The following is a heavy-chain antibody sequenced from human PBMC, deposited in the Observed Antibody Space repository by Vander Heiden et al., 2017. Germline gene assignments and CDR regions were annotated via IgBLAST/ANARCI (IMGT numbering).Heavy chain of an antibody. CDR2: ITWNSGSI. CDR1: GIKFDDYA. D-gene: IGHD6-19*01. CDR3: AGRFSSGWYAFDY. Sequence: EVHLVESGGGLVRHGRSLRLSCASSGIKFDDYAMYWVRKVPGKGLEWVSGITWNSGSIGYADSVKGRFTISRDNAKNSLYLQMNSLRPEDTALYYCAGRFSSGWYAFDYWGQGTLVTVSS. J-gene: IGHJ4*02. V-gene: IGHV3-9*01.